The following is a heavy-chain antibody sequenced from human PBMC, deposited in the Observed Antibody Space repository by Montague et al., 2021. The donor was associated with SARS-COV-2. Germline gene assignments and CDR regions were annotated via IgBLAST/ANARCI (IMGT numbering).Heavy chain of an antibody. J-gene: IGHJ5*02. CDR2: IYYSGXT. V-gene: IGHV4-31*03. D-gene: IGHD2-21*02. CDR1: GGSISSGGYY. Sequence: TLSLTCTVSGGSISSGGYYWSWIRQHPGKGLEWIGYIYYSGXTXYXXXXKXRVTISVDTSKNQFSLRLSSVTAADTAVYYCARRSRVVTAIWALRTSLTSWFDPWGQGTLVTVSS. CDR3: ARRSRVVTAIWALRTSLTSWFDP.